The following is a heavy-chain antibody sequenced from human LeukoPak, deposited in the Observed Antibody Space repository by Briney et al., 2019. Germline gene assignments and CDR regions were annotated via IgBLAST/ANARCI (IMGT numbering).Heavy chain of an antibody. V-gene: IGHV3-11*05. J-gene: IGHJ4*02. D-gene: IGHD5-12*01. CDR1: GFTFSDYY. CDR2: ISSSSSYT. Sequence: GRSLRLSCAASGFTFSDYYVSWIRQAPGKGLEWVSYISSSSSYTDYADSVKGRFTISRDNAKNSLNLQMNGLRAEDTAVYYCARDSGYSGYSDYWGQGTLVTVSS. CDR3: ARDSGYSGYSDY.